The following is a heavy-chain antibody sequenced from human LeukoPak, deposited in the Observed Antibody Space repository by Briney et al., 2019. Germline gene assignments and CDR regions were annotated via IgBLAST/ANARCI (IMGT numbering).Heavy chain of an antibody. CDR1: GFTFSSYS. CDR3: ASERGHFDY. CDR2: ISSSSSYI. Sequence: GGSLRLSCAASGFTFSSYSMNWVRQAPGKGLEWVSSISSSSSYIYYADSVKGRFTISRDNAKNSLYLQMNGLRAEDTAVYYCASERGHFDYWGQGTLVTVSS. V-gene: IGHV3-21*01. J-gene: IGHJ4*02.